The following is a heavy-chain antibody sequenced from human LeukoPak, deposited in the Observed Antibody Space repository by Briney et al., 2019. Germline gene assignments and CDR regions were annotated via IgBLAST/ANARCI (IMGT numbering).Heavy chain of an antibody. J-gene: IGHJ4*02. CDR3: VRNGVGPFDL. Sequence: GGSLRLSCAASGFTFSKSWMSWARQAPGKGLECVANIKPDGTEKYYVDSVKGRFTISRDNAKNSLYLQMNSLRAEDTAIYYCVRNGVGPFDLWGQGTLVTVSS. V-gene: IGHV3-7*01. D-gene: IGHD1-26*01. CDR1: GFTFSKSW. CDR2: IKPDGTEK.